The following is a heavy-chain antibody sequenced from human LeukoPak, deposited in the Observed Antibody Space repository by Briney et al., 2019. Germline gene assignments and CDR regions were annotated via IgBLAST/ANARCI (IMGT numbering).Heavy chain of an antibody. Sequence: GVSLRVSCAASGFTFSSYAMSCVRQAPGKGLEWVSAISGSGGSTYYADSVQGWFTVSRDNSKKTLYLQMNSLRAKDTAVYYCAKDYESYCGGDCYAALDYWGQGTLVTVSS. CDR2: ISGSGGST. J-gene: IGHJ4*02. V-gene: IGHV3-23*01. D-gene: IGHD2-21*02. CDR1: GFTFSSYA. CDR3: AKDYESYCGGDCYAALDY.